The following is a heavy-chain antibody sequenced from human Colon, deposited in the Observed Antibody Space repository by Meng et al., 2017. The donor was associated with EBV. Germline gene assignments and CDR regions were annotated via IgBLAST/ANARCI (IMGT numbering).Heavy chain of an antibody. Sequence: QLQRQESRPGLVKPSETLSLTCTVSGDSVATGRYYWSWIRQPPGKGLEWIAYIYYIGGTNYNPSLKSRLTISLDTSKNQFSLSLRSVTAADTAVYYCARVSGRSFDPWGQGTLVTVSS. V-gene: IGHV4-61*01. CDR1: GDSVATGRYY. CDR3: ARVSGRSFDP. D-gene: IGHD3-10*01. J-gene: IGHJ5*02. CDR2: IYYIGGT.